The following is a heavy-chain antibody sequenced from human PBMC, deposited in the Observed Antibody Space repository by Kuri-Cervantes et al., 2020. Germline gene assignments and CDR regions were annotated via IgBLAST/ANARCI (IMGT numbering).Heavy chain of an antibody. CDR2: FHYSGST. V-gene: IGHV4-59*02. CDR3: TRAGGGCSGGGCYSGIDY. D-gene: IGHD2-15*01. CDR1: GASVSNYY. J-gene: IGHJ4*02. Sequence: WGSLRLSCTVSGASVSNYYWSWIRQPPGKGLEWVGFFHYSGSTNYNPSLKSRVTISVDTSKNQFSLKVKSVTAADTAVYYCTRAGGGCSGGGCYSGIDYWGQGTLVTVSS.